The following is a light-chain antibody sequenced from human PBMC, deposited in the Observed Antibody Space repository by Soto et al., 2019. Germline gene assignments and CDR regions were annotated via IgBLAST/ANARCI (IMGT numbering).Light chain of an antibody. V-gene: IGKV4-1*01. CDR3: HQYYSSPFT. CDR2: WAS. CDR1: QSVLYSSNNKNY. J-gene: IGKJ3*01. Sequence: DIVMTQSPDSLAVSLGERATINCKSSQSVLYSSNNKNYLAWYQQKPGQPPKLLIHWASTRESWVPDRFSGSGSGTDFTLTISSLQAEDVAVYYCHQYYSSPFTFGPGTKVDIK.